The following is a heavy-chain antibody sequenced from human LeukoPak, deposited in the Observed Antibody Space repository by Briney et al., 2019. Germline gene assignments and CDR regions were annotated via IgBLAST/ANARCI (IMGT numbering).Heavy chain of an antibody. CDR1: GVSFSSYA. Sequence: PGGSLRLSCAASGVSFSSYAMSWVRQAPGKGLECVSGISASGDRTYYADFVKGRFTISRDNSKNTLFLQMNSLRAEGTAVYYCAKGGYGSGTLPLGYWGQGTLVTVSS. D-gene: IGHD3-10*01. V-gene: IGHV3-23*01. CDR2: ISASGDRT. J-gene: IGHJ4*02. CDR3: AKGGYGSGTLPLGY.